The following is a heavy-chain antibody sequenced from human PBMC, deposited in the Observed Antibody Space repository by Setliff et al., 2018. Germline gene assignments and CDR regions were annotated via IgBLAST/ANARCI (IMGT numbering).Heavy chain of an antibody. J-gene: IGHJ4*02. CDR1: GGSISSGSYY. CDR3: RFWSGYYKNDY. Sequence: KTSETLSLTCSVSGGSISSGSYYWGWVRQPPEERLEWIGEIDHSGRTKYNPSLKGRVTISVDTSKNQFSLRLSSVTAADTAVYYCRFWSGYYKNDYWGQGTVVTVSS. D-gene: IGHD3-3*01. V-gene: IGHV4-39*07. CDR2: IDHSGRT.